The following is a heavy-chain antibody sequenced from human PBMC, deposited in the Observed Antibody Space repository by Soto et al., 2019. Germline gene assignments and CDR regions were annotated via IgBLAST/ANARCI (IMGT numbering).Heavy chain of an antibody. CDR1: GYSFTSYW. D-gene: IGHD3-22*01. Sequence: PGESLKISCKGSGYSFTSYWIGWVRQMPGKGLEWMGIIYPGDSDTRYSPSFQGQVTISADKSISTAYLQWSSLKASDTAMYYCARRNRYYYDSSGYYHFDYWGQGTLVTVSS. V-gene: IGHV5-51*01. CDR3: ARRNRYYYDSSGYYHFDY. J-gene: IGHJ4*02. CDR2: IYPGDSDT.